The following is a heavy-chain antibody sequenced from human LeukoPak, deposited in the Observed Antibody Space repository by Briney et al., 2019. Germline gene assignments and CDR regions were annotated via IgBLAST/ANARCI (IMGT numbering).Heavy chain of an antibody. CDR1: GYTFTGYY. D-gene: IGHD6-19*01. CDR3: ARDRLAGNNWFDP. V-gene: IGHV1-2*06. Sequence: ASVKVSCKASGYTFTGYYMHWVRQAPGQGLEWMGRINPNSGGTNYAQKFQGRVTMTRDTSISTAYMELSRLRSDDTAVYYCARDRLAGNNWFDPWGQGTLVIVSS. J-gene: IGHJ5*02. CDR2: INPNSGGT.